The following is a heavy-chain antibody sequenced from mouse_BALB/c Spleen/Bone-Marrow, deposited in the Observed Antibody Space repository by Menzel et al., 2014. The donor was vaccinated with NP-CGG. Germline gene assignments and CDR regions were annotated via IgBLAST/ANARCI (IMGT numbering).Heavy chain of an antibody. V-gene: IGHV1S130*01. J-gene: IGHJ2*01. CDR1: GYTFTSSW. D-gene: IGHD4-1*01. CDR2: IHPNSGNT. CDR3: ARSGFDY. Sequence: QVQLQQSGSVLVRPGASVKLSCKASGYTFTSSWMHWAKQRPGQGLEWIGEIHPNSGNTNYNEKFKGKATLTVDTSSSTAYVDLSSLTSEDSAVYYCARSGFDYWGQGTTLTVSS.